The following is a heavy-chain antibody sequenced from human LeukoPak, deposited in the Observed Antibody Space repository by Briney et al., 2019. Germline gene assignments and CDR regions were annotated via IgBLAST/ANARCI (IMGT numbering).Heavy chain of an antibody. CDR2: IYDDGGT. Sequence: VGSLSLTCTVSGFTVTSTHMDWVRQAPGKGPEWVALIYDDGGTVYADSVKGRFTISRDNSKNMVYLQMNSLRPEDSAVYYCARDRAGRRSSWVEFDLWGQRTLVTVSS. D-gene: IGHD3-10*01. J-gene: IGHJ5*02. CDR1: GFTVTSTH. V-gene: IGHV3-53*05. CDR3: ARDRAGRRSSWVEFDL.